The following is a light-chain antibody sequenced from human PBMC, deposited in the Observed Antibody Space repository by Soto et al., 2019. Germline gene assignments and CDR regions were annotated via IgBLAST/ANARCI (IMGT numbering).Light chain of an antibody. CDR3: SSYAGTPFV. V-gene: IGLV2-8*01. Sequence: QSALTQPPSASGSPGQSVTISCTGTSSDVGRYNYVSWYQQHPGKAPKLMISEVNKRASGVPDRFSGSKSGNTASLTVSGLQAEDEADYYCSSYAGTPFVFGTGTKLTV. J-gene: IGLJ1*01. CDR2: EVN. CDR1: SSDVGRYNY.